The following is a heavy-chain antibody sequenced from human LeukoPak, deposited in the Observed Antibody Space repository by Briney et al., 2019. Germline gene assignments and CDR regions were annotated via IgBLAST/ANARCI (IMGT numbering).Heavy chain of an antibody. CDR1: GFTFSNAW. CDR2: IKSTTDGGTA. Sequence: PGGSLRLSCAASGFTFSNAWMSWVRQAPGKGLEWVGRIKSTTDGGTADYAAPVKGRFTISRDDSKNMLYLQMNGLKIEDTAVYYCTTALRWELPDPDYWGQGTLVTVSS. CDR3: TTALRWELPDPDY. J-gene: IGHJ4*02. V-gene: IGHV3-15*01. D-gene: IGHD1-26*01.